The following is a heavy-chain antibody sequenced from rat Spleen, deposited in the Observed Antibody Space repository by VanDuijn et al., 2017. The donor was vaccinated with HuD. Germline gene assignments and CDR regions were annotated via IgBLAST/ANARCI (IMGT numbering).Heavy chain of an antibody. D-gene: IGHD1-7*01. Sequence: EVQLVESGGGLVQPGRSLKLSCAASGFTFSDYNMAWVRQAPKKGLEWVATISYDDSSTYYRDSVTGRFTISRDNAKSTLYLQMDSLRSEDTATYYCARPNYGYPFAYWGQGTLVTVSS. CDR2: ISYDDSST. CDR1: GFTFSDYN. J-gene: IGHJ3*01. CDR3: ARPNYGYPFAY. V-gene: IGHV5-7*01.